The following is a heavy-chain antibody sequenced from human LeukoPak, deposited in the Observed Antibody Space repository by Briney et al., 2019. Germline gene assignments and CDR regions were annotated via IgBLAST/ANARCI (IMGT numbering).Heavy chain of an antibody. CDR1: GFTFSSYA. Sequence: GGSLRLSCAASGFTFSSYAMNWVRQAPGKGLEWVSGIIGGAGGTYYADSVKGRFTISRDNAKNTLYLQMNSLRAEDTAVYYCAHGSMYQLDYWGQGTLVTVSS. D-gene: IGHD2-2*01. J-gene: IGHJ4*02. CDR3: AHGSMYQLDY. V-gene: IGHV3-23*01. CDR2: IIGGAGGT.